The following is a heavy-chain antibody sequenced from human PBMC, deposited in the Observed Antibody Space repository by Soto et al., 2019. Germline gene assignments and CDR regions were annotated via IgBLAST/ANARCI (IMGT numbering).Heavy chain of an antibody. V-gene: IGHV2-5*02. CDR2: IYGDDDK. D-gene: IGHD3-10*01. CDR1: GFSLSTSAVV. J-gene: IGHJ1*01. Sequence: QITLKESGPTLLKPTQTLTLTCTFSGFSLSTSAVVVGWIRQPPGKALEWLALIYGDDDKRYSPSLKSRLTIAKDTSKSEVVLTMTNMDPVDTATYFWSHSLARVRGQVLEYFQHWGQGTLLTVSS. CDR3: SHSLARVRGQVLEYFQH.